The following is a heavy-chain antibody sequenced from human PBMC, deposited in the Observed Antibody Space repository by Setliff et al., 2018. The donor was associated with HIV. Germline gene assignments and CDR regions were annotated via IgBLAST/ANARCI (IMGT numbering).Heavy chain of an antibody. Sequence: SETLSLTCAVYGGSFSGYHWNWIRQPPGKGLEWIGETNHSGRTNYNPSLKSRVTISVDTSKNQFSLKLRSVTAADTAMYYCARVSITYWYSIPTFYYYYMDVWGKGTKVTVSS. J-gene: IGHJ6*03. CDR3: ARVSITYWYSIPTFYYYYMDV. D-gene: IGHD2-15*01. CDR1: GGSFSGYH. V-gene: IGHV4-34*01. CDR2: TNHSGRT.